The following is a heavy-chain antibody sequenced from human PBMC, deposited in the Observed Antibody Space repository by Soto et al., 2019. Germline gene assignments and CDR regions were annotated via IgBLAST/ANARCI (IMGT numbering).Heavy chain of an antibody. CDR1: GYSFITYG. V-gene: IGHV1-18*01. J-gene: IGHJ6*02. CDR2: ISTYNGNT. CDR3: ARPRSSSRNYYGMDV. Sequence: GASVKVSCKASGYSFITYGISWVRQAPGQGLEWMGWISTYNGNTKYAQKLQGRVTMTTDTSTTTGYMELRSLRSDDTAVYYCARPRSSSRNYYGMDVWGQGTTVTVSS. D-gene: IGHD6-13*01.